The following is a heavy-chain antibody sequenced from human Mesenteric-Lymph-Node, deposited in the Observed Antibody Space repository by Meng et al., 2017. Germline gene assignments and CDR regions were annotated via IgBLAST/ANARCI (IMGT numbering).Heavy chain of an antibody. V-gene: IGHV3-15*01. J-gene: IGHJ5*02. CDR3: NTLSP. CDR1: GITLTNAW. Sequence: GESLKISCAASGITLTNAWMFWVRQAPGKGLEWVGRIKPKTAGGTTDYAVPVKGRFTVSRDDSENMLYLQMNSLKTEDTAVYYCNTLSPWGQGTLVTVSS. CDR2: IKPKTAGGTT.